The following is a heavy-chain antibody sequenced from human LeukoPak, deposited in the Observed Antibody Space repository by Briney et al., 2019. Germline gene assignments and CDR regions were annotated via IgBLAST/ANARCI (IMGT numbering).Heavy chain of an antibody. Sequence: GGSLRLSCAASGFTFSSYSMNWVRQAPGKGLEWVSSIDSTSTYIYYADSVKGRFTISRDNAKNSLYLQMNSLRAGDTAVYYCAEGSETFAYWGQGTLVTVSS. CDR3: AEGSETFAY. J-gene: IGHJ4*02. D-gene: IGHD3-10*01. CDR2: IDSTSTYI. CDR1: GFTFSSYS. V-gene: IGHV3-21*01.